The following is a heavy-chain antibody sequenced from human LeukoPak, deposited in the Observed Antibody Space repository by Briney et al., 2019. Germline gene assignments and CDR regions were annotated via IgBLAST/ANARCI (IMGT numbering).Heavy chain of an antibody. CDR2: IYPGDSDT. CDR3: ARPINEQMIPHAFDI. D-gene: IGHD5-12*01. CDR1: GYSFTSYW. V-gene: IGHV5-51*01. J-gene: IGHJ3*02. Sequence: NPGESLKISCKGSGYSFTSYWIGWVRQMPGKGLEWMGIIYPGDSDTRYSPSFQGQVTISADKSISTAYLQWSSLKASDTAMYYCARPINEQMIPHAFDIWGQGTIVTVSS.